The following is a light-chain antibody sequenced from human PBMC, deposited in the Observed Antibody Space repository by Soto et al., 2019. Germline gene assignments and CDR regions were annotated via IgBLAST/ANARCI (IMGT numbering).Light chain of an antibody. CDR2: DAS. V-gene: IGKV3-11*01. J-gene: IGKJ5*01. Sequence: EIVLTQSPATLSLSPGEGATLSCRASQSVSSYLAWYQQKPGQAPRLLIYDASNRATGIPARFSGSGSGTDFTLTISSLEPEDFAVYYCQQRSNWPPAITFGQGTRLEI. CDR3: QQRSNWPPAIT. CDR1: QSVSSY.